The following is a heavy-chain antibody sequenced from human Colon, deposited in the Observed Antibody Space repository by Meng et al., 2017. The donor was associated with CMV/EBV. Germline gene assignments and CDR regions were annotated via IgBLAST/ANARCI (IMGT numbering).Heavy chain of an antibody. V-gene: IGHV5-51*01. Sequence: SGYAFLNYWIAWVRQMPGKGLEWVGVIYPGDSDTRYNPSFQDQVTLSADKSTSTAYLQWRILEASDTAMYYCQRQDYYASGSYSPVDFWGQGTLVTVSS. CDR2: IYPGDSDT. CDR3: QRQDYYASGSYSPVDF. J-gene: IGHJ4*02. D-gene: IGHD3-10*01. CDR1: GYAFLNYW.